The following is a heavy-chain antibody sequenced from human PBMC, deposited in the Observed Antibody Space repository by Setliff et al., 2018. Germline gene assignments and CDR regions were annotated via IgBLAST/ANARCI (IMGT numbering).Heavy chain of an antibody. D-gene: IGHD6-13*01. V-gene: IGHV3-43D*03. CDR1: GFTFDDYA. J-gene: IGHJ4*02. CDR2: ISWDGGGT. Sequence: GGSLRLSCAASGFTFDDYAMHWVRQAPGKGLEWVSLISWDGGGTYYADSVKGRFTISRDNSKNSLYLQMNSLRAEDTALYYCAKDSQPGIAAAAPDYWGQGTLVTVSS. CDR3: AKDSQPGIAAAAPDY.